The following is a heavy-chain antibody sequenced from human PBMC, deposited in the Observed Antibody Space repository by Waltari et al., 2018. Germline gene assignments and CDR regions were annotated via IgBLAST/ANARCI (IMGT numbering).Heavy chain of an antibody. CDR2: IYYSGST. CDR3: ARGPFYDILTGYYMPFDY. V-gene: IGHV4-59*01. D-gene: IGHD3-9*01. Sequence: QVQLQASGPGLVKPSETLSLTCTVSVGSISSYYWSWIRQPPGKGLEWIGYIYYSGSTNYNPSLKSRVTISVDTSKNQFSLKLSSVTAADTAVYYCARGPFYDILTGYYMPFDYWGQGTLVTVSS. CDR1: VGSISSYY. J-gene: IGHJ4*02.